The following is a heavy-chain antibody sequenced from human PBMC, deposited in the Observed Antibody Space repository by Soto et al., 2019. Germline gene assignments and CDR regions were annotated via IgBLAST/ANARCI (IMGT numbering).Heavy chain of an antibody. CDR1: GFTYESYA. CDR3: AISTGGFGGLFVVPSDY. Sequence: EVQLLESGGGLVQPGGSLRLSCAASGFTYESYAMSWVRQAPGKGLEWVSGINSGATVAHYADSVKGRFAISRDNSKNTLSLEMNSLRADDTGLYYCAISTGGFGGLFVVPSDYWGQGTLVTVSS. CDR2: INSGATVA. J-gene: IGHJ4*02. V-gene: IGHV3-23*01. D-gene: IGHD3-16*02.